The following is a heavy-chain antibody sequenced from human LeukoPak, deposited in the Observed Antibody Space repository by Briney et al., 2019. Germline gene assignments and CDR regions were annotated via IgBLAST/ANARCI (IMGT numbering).Heavy chain of an antibody. CDR2: IYYSGST. V-gene: IGHV4-39*01. Sequence: PSETLSLTCTASGGSISSSTYYWGWIRQPPGKGLEWIGSIYYSGSTYSNPSLKSRVTVSVDTSKSQFSLKLNSVTAADTAVYYCARQEQQLGYFDSWGQGTLVTVSS. D-gene: IGHD6-13*01. CDR1: GGSISSSTYY. J-gene: IGHJ4*02. CDR3: ARQEQQLGYFDS.